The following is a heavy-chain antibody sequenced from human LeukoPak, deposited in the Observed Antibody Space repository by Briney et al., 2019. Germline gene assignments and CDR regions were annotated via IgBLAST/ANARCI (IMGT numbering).Heavy chain of an antibody. CDR3: AKAYSSSWYYFDY. CDR2: ISGSGGST. CDR1: GFTFSSYA. V-gene: IGHV3-23*01. Sequence: PGGSLRLSCAASGFTFSSYAMSWVRQAPGKGLEWVPAISGSGGSTYYADSVKGRFTISRDNSKNTLYLQMNSLRAEDTAVYYCAKAYSSSWYYFDYWGQGTLVTVSS. J-gene: IGHJ4*02. D-gene: IGHD6-13*01.